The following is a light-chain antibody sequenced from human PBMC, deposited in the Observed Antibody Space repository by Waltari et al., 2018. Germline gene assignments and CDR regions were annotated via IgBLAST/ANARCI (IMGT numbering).Light chain of an antibody. CDR1: SGSLSTTSY. J-gene: IGLJ3*02. V-gene: IGLV8-61*01. Sequence: QTVVTQEPSLSVSPGGTVTPTCALSSGSLSTTSYATWYQQTPGQAPRTLVYKANARSSGVPDRFSGSILGNTAALTITGDQADDESDYYCALYMGSGIWVFGGGTRLTVL. CDR2: KAN. CDR3: ALYMGSGIWV.